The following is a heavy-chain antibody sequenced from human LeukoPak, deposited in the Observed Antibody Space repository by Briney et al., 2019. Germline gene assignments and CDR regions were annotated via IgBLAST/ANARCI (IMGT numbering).Heavy chain of an antibody. D-gene: IGHD5-18*01. CDR3: ARGGYSYGTFDY. CDR2: INHSGST. CDR1: GGSFSGYY. Sequence: SETLSLTCAVYGGSFSGYYWSWIRQPPGKGLEWIGEINHSGSTNYNPSLKSRVTISVDTSKNQFSLKLSSVTAADTAVYYCARGGYSYGTFDYWGQGTLVTVSS. V-gene: IGHV4-34*01. J-gene: IGHJ4*02.